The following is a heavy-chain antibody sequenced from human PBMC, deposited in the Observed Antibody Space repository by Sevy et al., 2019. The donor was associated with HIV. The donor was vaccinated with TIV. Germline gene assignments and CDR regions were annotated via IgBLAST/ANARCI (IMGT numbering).Heavy chain of an antibody. CDR1: GFTFSSYA. V-gene: IGHV3-23*01. D-gene: IGHD6-6*01. CDR3: AKSQVGGRPGGGYYYYYGMDV. J-gene: IGHJ6*02. CDR2: ISGSGGST. Sequence: GGSLRLSCAASGFTFSSYAMSWVRQAPGKGLEWVSAISGSGGSTYYADSVKGRFTISRDNSKNTLYLQMNSLRAEDTAGYYWAKSQVGGRPGGGYYYYYGMDVWGQGTTVTVSS.